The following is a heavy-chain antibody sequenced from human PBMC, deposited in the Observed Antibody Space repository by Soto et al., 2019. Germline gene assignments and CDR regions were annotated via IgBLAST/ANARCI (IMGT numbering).Heavy chain of an antibody. Sequence: QVQLVQSGAEVKKPGSSVKVSCKASGGSFSSYAFTWMRQAPGQGLEWMGGIIPFSGTVTYAQQFQDRLTMTADESTSTAYMDLSTLRLGDTAGYYWANSPHQLLQRGHWFDSWGQGPRVTVSS. J-gene: IGHJ5*01. CDR2: IIPFSGTV. CDR1: GGSFSSYA. V-gene: IGHV1-69*01. D-gene: IGHD2-2*01. CDR3: ANSPHQLLQRGHWFDS.